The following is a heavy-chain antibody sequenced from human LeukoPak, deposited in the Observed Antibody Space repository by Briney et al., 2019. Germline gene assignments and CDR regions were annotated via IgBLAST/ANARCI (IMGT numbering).Heavy chain of an antibody. D-gene: IGHD3-16*02. J-gene: IGHJ4*02. CDR2: INHSGST. Sequence: SETLSLTCAVYGGSFSGYYWSWIRQPPGKGLEWIGEINHSGSTSYNPSLKSRVTISVDTSKNQFSLKLSSVTAADTAVYYCARGPGHLDQYDYVWGSYQPSYFDYWGQGTLVTVSS. V-gene: IGHV4-34*01. CDR3: ARGPGHLDQYDYVWGSYQPSYFDY. CDR1: GGSFSGYY.